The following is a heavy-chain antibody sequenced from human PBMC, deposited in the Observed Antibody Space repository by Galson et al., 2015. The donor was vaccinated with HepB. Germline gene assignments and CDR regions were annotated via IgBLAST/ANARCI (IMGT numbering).Heavy chain of an antibody. CDR3: AKEVNYGGNLPTDY. CDR2: ISYDGSNK. J-gene: IGHJ4*02. V-gene: IGHV3-30*18. CDR1: GFTFSSYG. Sequence: SLRLSCAASGFTFSSYGMHWVRQAPGKGLEWVAVISYDGSNKYYADSVKGRFTIPRDNSKNTLYLQMNSLRAEDTAVYYCAKEVNYGGNLPTDYWGQGILVTVSS. D-gene: IGHD4-23*01.